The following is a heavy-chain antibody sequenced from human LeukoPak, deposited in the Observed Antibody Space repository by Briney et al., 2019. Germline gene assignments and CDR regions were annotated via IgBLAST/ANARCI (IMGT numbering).Heavy chain of an antibody. V-gene: IGHV4-39*01. J-gene: IGHJ5*02. CDR1: GGSISSSSYY. Sequence: PSETLSLTCTVSGGSISSSSYYWGWIRQPPGKGLEWIGSIYYSGSTYYNPSLKSRVTISVDTSKNQFSLKLSSVTAADTAVYYCARRCREYYDSSGYSNWFDPWGQGTLVTVSS. D-gene: IGHD3-22*01. CDR2: IYYSGST. CDR3: ARRCREYYDSSGYSNWFDP.